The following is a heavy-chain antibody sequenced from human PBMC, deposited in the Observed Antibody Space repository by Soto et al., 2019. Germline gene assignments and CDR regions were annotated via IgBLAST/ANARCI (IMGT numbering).Heavy chain of an antibody. CDR3: AFLCGGDYHNAFYI. CDR1: GGSISSYY. CDR2: IYYSGST. Sequence: SETLSLTCTVSGGSISSYYWSWIRQHPGKGLEWIGYIYYSGSTYYNPSLKSRVTISVDTSKNQFSLKLSSVTAADTAVYYCAFLCGGDYHNAFYICGQGTLVTVSA. V-gene: IGHV4-59*06. D-gene: IGHD2-21*02. J-gene: IGHJ4*02.